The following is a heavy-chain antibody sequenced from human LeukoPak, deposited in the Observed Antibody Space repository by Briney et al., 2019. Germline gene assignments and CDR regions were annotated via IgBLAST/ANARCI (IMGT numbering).Heavy chain of an antibody. CDR1: GFIFSTYW. D-gene: IGHD3-16*01. CDR2: MKEDGSEI. Sequence: PGGSLRLSCAASGFIFSTYWMMWARQAPGKGLEWVANMKEDGSEIHYVDSVKGRFTISRDNARNSLFLQMNGLRPEDTAVYYCARSAYTAAYDLWGQGTMVTVSS. V-gene: IGHV3-7*01. CDR3: ARSAYTAAYDL. J-gene: IGHJ3*01.